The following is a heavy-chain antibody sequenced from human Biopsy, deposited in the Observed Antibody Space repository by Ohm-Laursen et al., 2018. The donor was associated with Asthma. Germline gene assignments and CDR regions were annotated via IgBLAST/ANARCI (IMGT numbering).Heavy chain of an antibody. Sequence: TLSLTCTVSGGSISGFYWSWIRQSPGKGLEWIGSIYYSGRTYYNPSLESRVTISADTSKNHFSLKVTSVTAADTAVYYCARAVSSSSYWYFDLWGRGDLVTVSS. V-gene: IGHV4-39*02. D-gene: IGHD6-6*01. CDR2: IYYSGRT. CDR3: ARAVSSSSYWYFDL. CDR1: GGSISGFY. J-gene: IGHJ2*01.